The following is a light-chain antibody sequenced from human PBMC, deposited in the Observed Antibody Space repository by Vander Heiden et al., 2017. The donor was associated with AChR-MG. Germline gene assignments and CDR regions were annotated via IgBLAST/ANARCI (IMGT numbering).Light chain of an antibody. CDR3: SSYTRSSTLV. CDR2: DVS. J-gene: IGLJ2*01. CDR1: SSDVGGYNF. V-gene: IGLV2-14*03. Sequence: QSALTQPAPVSGSPGQSITISCTGTSSDVGGYNFVSWYQHHPGKAPQLMIYDVSNRPSGVSNRFSGSKSGNTASLTISGLQAEDEADYYCSSYTRSSTLVFGGGTKVAVL.